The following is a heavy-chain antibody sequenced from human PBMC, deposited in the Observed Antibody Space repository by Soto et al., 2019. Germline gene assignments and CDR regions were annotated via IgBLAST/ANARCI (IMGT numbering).Heavy chain of an antibody. V-gene: IGHV3-23*01. CDR1: GLTFSSYP. D-gene: IGHD3-16*01. CDR3: AKDSNWGIMSPTNDH. J-gene: IGHJ4*02. Sequence: SSSRSRLAAGLTFSSYPMGWVYPAPMKGLEWVSGINGGDDSKHYAESVRGRFTITRDNSKNTLLLQMNSLRAEDTAIYDGAKDSNWGIMSPTNDHWGQGTRVNVSA. CDR2: INGGDDSK.